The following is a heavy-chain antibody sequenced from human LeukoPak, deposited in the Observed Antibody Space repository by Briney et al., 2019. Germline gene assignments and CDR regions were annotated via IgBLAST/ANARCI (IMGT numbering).Heavy chain of an antibody. Sequence: GGSLRLSCAASGFTFSSYGMHWVRQAPGKGLEWVAVIWYDGSNKYYADSVKGRFTISRDNSKNTLYLQMNSLRAEDTAVYYCAKEEPQDIVVVVAATDNWFDPWGQGTLVTVSS. CDR1: GFTFSSYG. CDR3: AKEEPQDIVVVVAATDNWFDP. J-gene: IGHJ5*02. CDR2: IWYDGSNK. D-gene: IGHD2-15*01. V-gene: IGHV3-30*02.